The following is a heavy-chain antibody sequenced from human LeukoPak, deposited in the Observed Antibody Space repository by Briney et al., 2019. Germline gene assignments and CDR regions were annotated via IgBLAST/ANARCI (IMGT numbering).Heavy chain of an antibody. Sequence: PSETLPLNCAGYGGSFSGYYWSWIHQPPGKGLEWIREINHSGSTNYNPPLKSRVTISVDTSKNQFSLKLSSVTAADTAVYYCARVVAIAAAGTDYFDYWGQGTLVTVSS. CDR2: INHSGST. D-gene: IGHD6-13*01. CDR3: ARVVAIAAAGTDYFDY. V-gene: IGHV4-34*01. CDR1: GGSFSGYY. J-gene: IGHJ4*02.